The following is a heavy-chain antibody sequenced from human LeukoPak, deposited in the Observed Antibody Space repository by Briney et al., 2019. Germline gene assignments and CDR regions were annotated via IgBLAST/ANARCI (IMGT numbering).Heavy chain of an antibody. CDR3: GRLNTDWGFLFDS. Sequence: SETLSLTCTVSGGSISSASYYWGWIRQPPGKGLEWIGSSYYTGTTYYNPSLKSRVTIALDTSKDHFSLKLTSVTAADTAVYYCGRLNTDWGFLFDSWGQGTLVTVSS. CDR2: SYYTGTT. CDR1: GGSISSASYY. D-gene: IGHD3-16*01. V-gene: IGHV4-39*02. J-gene: IGHJ4*02.